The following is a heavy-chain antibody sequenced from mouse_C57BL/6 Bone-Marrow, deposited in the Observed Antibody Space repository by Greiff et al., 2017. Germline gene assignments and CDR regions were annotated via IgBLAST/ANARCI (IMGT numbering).Heavy chain of an antibody. CDR2: IRRKSSNYAT. CDR1: GFTFNTYA. Sequence: EVKLVESGGGLVQPKGSLKLSCAASGFTFNTYAMHWVRQAPGKGLEWVARIRRKSSNYATYYADSVKDRFTISRDDSQSMLYLQMNNLKPEDTAMCLGVRSYCGSSSWDVEGWGTGATVTVST. J-gene: IGHJ1*03. CDR3: VRSYCGSSSWDVEG. D-gene: IGHD1-1*01. V-gene: IGHV10-3*01.